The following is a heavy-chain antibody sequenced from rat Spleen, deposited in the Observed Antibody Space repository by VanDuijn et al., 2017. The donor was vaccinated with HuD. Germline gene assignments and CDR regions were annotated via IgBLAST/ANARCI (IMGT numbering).Heavy chain of an antibody. CDR2: ISYDGSST. J-gene: IGHJ2*01. CDR3: ARQGGYNSYFDY. CDR1: GFTFSDYY. V-gene: IGHV5-29*01. D-gene: IGHD1-4*01. Sequence: EVQLVESDGGLVQPGRSLKLSCAASGFTFSDYYMAWVRQAPTKGLEWVATISYDGSSTYYRDSVKGRFTISRDNAKSTLYLQMDSLGSEDTATYYCARQGGYNSYFDYWGQGVMVTVSS.